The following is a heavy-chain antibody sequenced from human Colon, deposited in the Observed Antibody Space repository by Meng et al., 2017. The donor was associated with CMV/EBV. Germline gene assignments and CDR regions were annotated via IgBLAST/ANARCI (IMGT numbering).Heavy chain of an antibody. D-gene: IGHD2-2*02. CDR2: VYYSGTT. J-gene: IGHJ5*02. CDR3: ASGYCSSPSCYTGEDWFDP. V-gene: IGHV4-39*07. CDR1: GGSIRSTRFY. Sequence: GSLRLSCTVSGGSIRSTRFYWGWIRQPPGKGLEWIGSVYYSGTTYFNPSLKSRVAISVDMSKNQFFLKLSSVTAADTAVYYCASGYCSSPSCYTGEDWFDPWGQGTLVTVSS.